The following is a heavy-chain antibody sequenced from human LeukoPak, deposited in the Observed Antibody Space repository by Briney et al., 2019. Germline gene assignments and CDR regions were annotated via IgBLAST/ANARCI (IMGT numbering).Heavy chain of an antibody. CDR1: GYTFTSYD. V-gene: IGHV1-8*01. J-gene: IGHJ3*02. D-gene: IGHD3-22*01. Sequence: ASVKVSCKASGYTFTSYDINWVRQATGQGLEWMGWMNPNSGNTGYAQKFQGRVTMTRNTSISTAYMELSSLRSEDTAVYYCAGGRAYYDSSGYYYDAFDIWGQGTMVTVSS. CDR2: MNPNSGNT. CDR3: AGGRAYYDSSGYYYDAFDI.